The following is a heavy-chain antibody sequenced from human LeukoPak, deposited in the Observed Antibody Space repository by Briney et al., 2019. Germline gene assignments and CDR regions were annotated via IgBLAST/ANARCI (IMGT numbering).Heavy chain of an antibody. J-gene: IGHJ4*02. Sequence: GGSLRLSCAASGFTFSDHYMDWVRQAPGKGLEWVGRSRDKAYSYTTEYAASVRGRFTISRDDSKNSLHLQLNSLKTEDTAVYYCVRGTLVGDRRLFDYWGQGTLVTVSS. V-gene: IGHV3-72*01. D-gene: IGHD3-16*01. CDR3: VRGTLVGDRRLFDY. CDR1: GFTFSDHY. CDR2: SRDKAYSYTT.